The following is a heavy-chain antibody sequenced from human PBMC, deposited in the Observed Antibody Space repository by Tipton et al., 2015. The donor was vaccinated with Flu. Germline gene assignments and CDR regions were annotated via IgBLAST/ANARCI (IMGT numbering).Heavy chain of an antibody. J-gene: IGHJ5*02. V-gene: IGHV4-61*01. CDR3: AKIGYCSSTTRYYNWFDP. Sequence: TLSLTCTVSGGSVSSGSYYWSWIRQTPGKGLEWIGYIYHSGSTNYNPSLKSRVTISVDTSKNQFSLRLSSVTAADTAVYYCAKIGYCSSTTRYYNWFDPWGQGTLVTVSS. D-gene: IGHD2-2*03. CDR1: GGSVSSGSYY. CDR2: IYHSGST.